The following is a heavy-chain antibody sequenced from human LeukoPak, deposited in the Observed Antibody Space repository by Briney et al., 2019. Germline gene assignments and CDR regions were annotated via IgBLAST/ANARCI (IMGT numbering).Heavy chain of an antibody. D-gene: IGHD2-15*01. CDR1: GFTFSSYP. Sequence: GRSLRLSCAASGFTFSSYPMSWVRQAPGKGLEWVPIISTDSTYTFYAHSVKGRFTISRDNSKDTLYLQMSSLRVEDTAVYFCAKGEGYCGGGTCYRYFDSWGQGTLVTVSS. J-gene: IGHJ4*02. V-gene: IGHV3-23*01. CDR3: AKGEGYCGGGTCYRYFDS. CDR2: ISTDSTYT.